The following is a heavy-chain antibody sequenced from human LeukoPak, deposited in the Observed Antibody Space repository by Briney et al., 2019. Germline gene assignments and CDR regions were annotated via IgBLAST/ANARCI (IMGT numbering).Heavy chain of an antibody. CDR3: ARLRSYDYVWGSFDY. CDR2: INPDSGGT. D-gene: IGHD3-16*01. Sequence: ASVKVSCKASGYTFTGYYMHWVRQAPGQGLEWMGWINPDSGGTNYAQKFQGRVTMTRDTSISTAYLELSWLRSDDTAVYSRARLRSYDYVWGSFDYWGQGTLVTVSS. V-gene: IGHV1-2*02. CDR1: GYTFTGYY. J-gene: IGHJ4*02.